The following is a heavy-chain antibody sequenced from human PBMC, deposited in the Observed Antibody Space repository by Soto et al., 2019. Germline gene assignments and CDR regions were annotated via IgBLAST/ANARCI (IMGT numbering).Heavy chain of an antibody. D-gene: IGHD3-10*01. CDR1: GFTFSSYG. Sequence: QVQLVESGGGVVQPGRSLRLSCAASGFTFSSYGMHWVRQAPGKGQEWVAVISYDGSNKYYADSVKGRFTISRDNSKNTLYLQMNSLRSEDTADDSCAKDQLRGIRGVITESYGMDVWCQGTRVTV. V-gene: IGHV3-30*18. J-gene: IGHJ6*02. CDR2: ISYDGSNK. CDR3: AKDQLRGIRGVITESYGMDV.